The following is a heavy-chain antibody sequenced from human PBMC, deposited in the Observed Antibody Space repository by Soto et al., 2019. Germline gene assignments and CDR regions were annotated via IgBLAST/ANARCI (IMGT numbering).Heavy chain of an antibody. CDR2: IYSGGST. Sequence: EVQLVESGGGLVQPGGSLRLSCAASGFTVSSNYMSWVRQAPGKGLEWVSVIYSGGSTYYADSVKGRFTISRHNSKHTLYLQMNSLRAEDTAVYYCVSSGARSYALDYWGQGTLVTVSS. CDR3: VSSGARSYALDY. CDR1: GFTVSSNY. D-gene: IGHD6-6*01. V-gene: IGHV3-53*04. J-gene: IGHJ4*02.